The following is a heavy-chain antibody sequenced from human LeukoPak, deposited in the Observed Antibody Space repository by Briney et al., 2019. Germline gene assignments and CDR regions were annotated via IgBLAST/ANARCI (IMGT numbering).Heavy chain of an antibody. J-gene: IGHJ4*02. Sequence: GGSLRLSCAASGFTFSNYWMSWVRQGPGKGLEWVANIKQDGSEKYYVDSVKGRFSISRDDTKNSLYLQLNSLRTEDTAVYYCAREGLRFLEWSSYYFDYWGLGTLVTVSS. CDR2: IKQDGSEK. CDR3: AREGLRFLEWSSYYFDY. D-gene: IGHD3-3*01. CDR1: GFTFSNYW. V-gene: IGHV3-7*01.